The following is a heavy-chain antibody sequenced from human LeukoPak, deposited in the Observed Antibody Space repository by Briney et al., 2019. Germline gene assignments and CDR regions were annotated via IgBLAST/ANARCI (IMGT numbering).Heavy chain of an antibody. V-gene: IGHV3-74*01. J-gene: IGHJ4*02. Sequence: AGSLRLSCAASGFTFSSYWMHSLRQAPGKGLVSVSRLTSDGSSTSYADSVKGRFTISRDNAKNTPYLQMNSLRAEDTAVYYCARGSMEVYYDILTGYYLFDYWGQGTLVTVSS. CDR1: GFTFSSYW. D-gene: IGHD3-9*01. CDR3: ARGSMEVYYDILTGYYLFDY. CDR2: LTSDGSST.